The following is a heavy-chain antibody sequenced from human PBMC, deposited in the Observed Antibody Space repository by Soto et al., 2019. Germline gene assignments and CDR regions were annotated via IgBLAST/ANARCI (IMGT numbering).Heavy chain of an antibody. CDR2: INHTGGT. V-gene: IGHV4-34*01. CDR1: GGSVNGYH. J-gene: IGHJ5*02. CDR3: ATRITVFGLLIPPFDP. Sequence: SETLSLTCAVYGGSVNGYHWDWIRQPPGKGLEWIGEINHTGGTHYNPSLKSRVTMSVDTSKNQFSLRLSSVTAADTAIYYCATRITVFGLLIPPFDPWGQGTQVTVSS. D-gene: IGHD3-3*01.